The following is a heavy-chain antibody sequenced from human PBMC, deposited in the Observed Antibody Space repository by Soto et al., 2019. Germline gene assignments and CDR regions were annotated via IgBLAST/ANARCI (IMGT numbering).Heavy chain of an antibody. J-gene: IGHJ4*02. D-gene: IGHD6-6*01. CDR1: GYTFTSYA. V-gene: IGHV1-3*01. Sequence: EASVKVSCKASGYTFTSYAMHWVRQAPGQRLEWMGWINAGNGNTKYSQKFQGRVTITRDTSASTAYMELSSLRSEDTAVYYCARVTRSSSTFDYWGQGTLVTVSS. CDR3: ARVTRSSSTFDY. CDR2: INAGNGNT.